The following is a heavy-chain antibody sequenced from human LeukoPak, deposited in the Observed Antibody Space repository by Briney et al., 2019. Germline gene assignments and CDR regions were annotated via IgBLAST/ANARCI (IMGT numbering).Heavy chain of an antibody. Sequence: SETLSLTCGVYGGSFSGYLWNWIRQPPGKGLEWLGEINHSGSANYNPSLKSRVTISIDTSKNQFSLKLSSVTAADTAVYYCARLKNCSGGTCYKPVDYWGQGTLVTVSS. J-gene: IGHJ4*02. CDR2: INHSGSA. CDR1: GGSFSGYL. V-gene: IGHV4-34*01. D-gene: IGHD2-15*01. CDR3: ARLKNCSGGTCYKPVDY.